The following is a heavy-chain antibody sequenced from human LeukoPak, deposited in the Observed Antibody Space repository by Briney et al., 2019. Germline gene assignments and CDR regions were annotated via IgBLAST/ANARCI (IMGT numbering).Heavy chain of an antibody. CDR2: IYPGDSDT. D-gene: IGHD3-22*01. CDR1: GYSFTSYW. V-gene: IGHV5-51*01. J-gene: IGHJ4*02. CDR3: ARYDYYDSSGYENYFDY. Sequence: GESLKISCKGSGYSFTSYWIGWVRQMPGKGLEWMGSIYPGDSDTRYSPSFQGQVTISADKSISTAYLQWSSLKASDTAMYYCARYDYYDSSGYENYFDYWGQGTLVTVSS.